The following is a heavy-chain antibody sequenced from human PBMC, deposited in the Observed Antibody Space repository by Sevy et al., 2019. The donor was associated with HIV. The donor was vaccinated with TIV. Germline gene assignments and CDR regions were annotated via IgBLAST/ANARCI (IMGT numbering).Heavy chain of an antibody. V-gene: IGHV1-8*01. J-gene: IGHJ4*02. CDR3: ARCLEFRRPNYYDSGSYYSITDY. Sequence: ATVKVSCKASGYTFTSYDINWVGQATGQGLEWMGWMNPNSGNTGYAQKFQGRVTMTRNTSISTAYMELSSLRSEDTAVYYCARCLEFRRPNYYDSGSYYSITDYWGQGTLVTVSS. CDR1: GYTFTSYD. CDR2: MNPNSGNT. D-gene: IGHD3-10*01.